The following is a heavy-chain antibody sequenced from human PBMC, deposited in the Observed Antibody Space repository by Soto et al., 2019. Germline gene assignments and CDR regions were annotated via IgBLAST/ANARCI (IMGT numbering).Heavy chain of an antibody. CDR3: AKARNQQWGRLPVDY. CDR1: GFFFSSYT. CDR2: FSATSENT. D-gene: IGHD3-16*01. Sequence: EVQLLESGGGLVQPGGSLRLSCVGSGFFFSSYTMTWFRQAPGKGLEWVSSFSATSENTYYADSVRGRCTISRDNSKNTLLLQMHSLTAQYTAMYYCAKARNQQWGRLPVDYWGQGSLVSVSS. J-gene: IGHJ4*02. V-gene: IGHV3-23*01.